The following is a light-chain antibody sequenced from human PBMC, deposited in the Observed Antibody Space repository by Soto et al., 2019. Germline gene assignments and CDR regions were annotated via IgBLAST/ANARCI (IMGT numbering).Light chain of an antibody. CDR3: QQYGSSPPRVT. Sequence: EIVLTQSPGTLSLSPGESATLSCRARQSVSSSYLAWYQQKPGQAPRLLIYGASSRATGIPDRFSGSGSGTDFTLTIRRLEPEDFAVYYCQQYGSSPPRVTFGPGTKLDIK. V-gene: IGKV3-20*01. J-gene: IGKJ3*01. CDR2: GAS. CDR1: QSVSSSY.